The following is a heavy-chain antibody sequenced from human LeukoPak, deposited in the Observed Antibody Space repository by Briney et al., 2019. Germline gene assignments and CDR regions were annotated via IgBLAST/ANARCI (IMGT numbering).Heavy chain of an antibody. CDR1: GITFSSFA. D-gene: IGHD3-10*01. CDR2: IRGSGGNR. J-gene: IGHJ4*02. V-gene: IGHV3-23*01. CDR3: AKESEDFGSGNYFDP. Sequence: GGSLRLSCAASGITFSSFAMSWVRQAPGKGLEWVSAIRGSGGNRFYADSVEGRFVISRDNSNNTVYLQLSSLRAEDTAVYYCAKESEDFGSGNYFDPWGQGTLVTVSS.